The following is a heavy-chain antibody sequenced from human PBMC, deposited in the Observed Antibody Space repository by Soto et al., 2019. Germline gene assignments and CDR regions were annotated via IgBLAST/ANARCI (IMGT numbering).Heavy chain of an antibody. J-gene: IGHJ4*02. Sequence: GGSLRLSCVVSGFNFRSHSMNGVRQAPGKGLEWVSSISSGSSYIYYADSVRGRFTVSRDNGKNSLYLQMNGLRAEDTAVYYCARDIVSTTETYWGQGTLVTVSS. D-gene: IGHD5-12*01. CDR2: ISSGSSYI. CDR3: ARDIVSTTETY. CDR1: GFNFRSHS. V-gene: IGHV3-21*01.